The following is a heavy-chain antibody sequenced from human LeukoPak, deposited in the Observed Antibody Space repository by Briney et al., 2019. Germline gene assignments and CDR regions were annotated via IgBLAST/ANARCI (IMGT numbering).Heavy chain of an antibody. D-gene: IGHD2-15*01. V-gene: IGHV3-53*01. CDR3: ARGWVVATSGFDM. CDR1: GFTVSLYY. CDR2: IYSGGPT. J-gene: IGHJ3*02. Sequence: PGGSLRLSCAASGFTVSLYYTTWVRQAPGKGLEWVSVIYSGGPTYYADSVKGRFTISRDNSKNTVYLQMNSLRGEDTAVYFCARGWVVATSGFDMWGQGTMVTVSS.